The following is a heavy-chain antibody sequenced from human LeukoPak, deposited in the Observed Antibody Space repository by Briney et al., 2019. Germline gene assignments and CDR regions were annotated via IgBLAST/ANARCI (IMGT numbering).Heavy chain of an antibody. CDR3: ATLRGYSSSASSFDY. V-gene: IGHV1-2*02. D-gene: IGHD6-6*01. CDR2: INPNSGGT. J-gene: IGHJ4*02. CDR1: GYTFTGYY. Sequence: ASVKVSCKASGYTFTGYYMHWVRQAPGQGLEWMGWINPNSGGTNYAQKFQGRVTMTRDTSISTAYMELSRLRSDDTPVYYCATLRGYSSSASSFDYWGQGTLVTVSS.